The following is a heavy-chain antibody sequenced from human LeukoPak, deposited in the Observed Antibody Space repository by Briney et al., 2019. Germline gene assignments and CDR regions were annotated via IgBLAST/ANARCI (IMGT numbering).Heavy chain of an antibody. CDR2: IKYDESEI. CDR1: GFTLNSYW. V-gene: IGHV3-7*01. Sequence: AGGSLRLSCAVSGFTLNSYWMSWIRQAPGKGLEWVANIKYDESEIYYVDSVKGRFTISRDNAKNSLYLQMNSLRAEDTAVYYCATHLDYWGQGTLVTVSS. CDR3: ATHLDY. J-gene: IGHJ4*02.